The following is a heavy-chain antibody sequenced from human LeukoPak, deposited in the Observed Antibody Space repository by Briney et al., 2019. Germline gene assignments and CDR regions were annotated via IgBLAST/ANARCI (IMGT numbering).Heavy chain of an antibody. J-gene: IGHJ4*02. CDR2: ISGGGDST. V-gene: IGHV3-23*01. D-gene: IGHD5-12*01. CDR1: GFPFSSFP. CDR3: AKDRYSPPYDFDY. Sequence: PGGSLRLSCAASGFPFSSFPMSWVRQAPGKGLEWVSGISGGGDSTYYADSVQGRFTISRDHSKNTLYLQMNSLRAEDTAVYYCAKDRYSPPYDFDYGGQGTLVTVSS.